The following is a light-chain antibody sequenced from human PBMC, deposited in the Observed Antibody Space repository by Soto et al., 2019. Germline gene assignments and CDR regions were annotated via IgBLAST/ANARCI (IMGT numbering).Light chain of an antibody. Sequence: EIVLTQSPGTLSLSPGERATLSCRASQSVSSSYLAWYQQKPGQAPRLLIYGTSSRATAIPDRFSGSGSGTDFTLTISRLEPEDFAVYSCQQYGSSSWTFGQGTKVEIK. V-gene: IGKV3-20*01. J-gene: IGKJ1*01. CDR1: QSVSSSY. CDR2: GTS. CDR3: QQYGSSSWT.